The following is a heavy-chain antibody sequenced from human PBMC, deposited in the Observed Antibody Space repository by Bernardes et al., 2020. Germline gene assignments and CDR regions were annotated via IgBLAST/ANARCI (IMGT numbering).Heavy chain of an antibody. CDR3: ARVLTRLNWFDP. J-gene: IGHJ5*02. Sequence: SETLSLTCTVSGGSVSSGSYYWGWVRQPPGKGLEWIGYIYYGGSTNYNPSLKNRVAISVDTSKNQVSLKVTSVTAEDTAVYYCARVLTRLNWFDPWGQGTQVSVSS. CDR2: IYYGGST. CDR1: GGSVSSGSYY. D-gene: IGHD7-27*01. V-gene: IGHV4-61*01.